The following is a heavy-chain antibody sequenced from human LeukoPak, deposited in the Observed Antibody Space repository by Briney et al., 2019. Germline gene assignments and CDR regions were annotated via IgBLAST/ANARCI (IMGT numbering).Heavy chain of an antibody. CDR3: ARGWLRNHFDY. D-gene: IGHD5-12*01. Sequence: SQTLSLTLAISLYILAHKSAAAQWIRNSPSRGLECLGLTYYSSKWYNDYALSVKSRIILNPDTSKNQASLPLNSVTPEDTAIYYCARGWLRNHFDYWGQGILVTVSS. CDR2: TYYSSKWYN. V-gene: IGHV6-1*01. CDR1: LYILAHKSAA. J-gene: IGHJ4*02.